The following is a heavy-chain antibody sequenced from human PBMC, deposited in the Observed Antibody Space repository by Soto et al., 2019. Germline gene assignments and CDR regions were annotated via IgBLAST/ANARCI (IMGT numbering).Heavy chain of an antibody. CDR1: GYSFTNYW. CDR2: IYPGDSDT. Sequence: GESLKISCNVSGYSFTNYWIGWVRQMPGKGLEWMGTIYPGDSDTKYSQSFRGQVTISADNSISTAYLQWSSLKASDTAVYYCARPTTASLYFDYWGQGTLVTVS. V-gene: IGHV5-51*01. D-gene: IGHD5-12*01. J-gene: IGHJ4*01. CDR3: ARPTTASLYFDY.